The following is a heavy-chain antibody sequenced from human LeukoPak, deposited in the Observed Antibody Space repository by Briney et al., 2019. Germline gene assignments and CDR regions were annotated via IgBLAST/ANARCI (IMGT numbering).Heavy chain of an antibody. CDR1: GGAFSGDD. V-gene: IGHV4-34*01. Sequence: SETLSLTFAVYGGAFSGDDWDWIGKPPGKGLDGIGEINQSGSTNANPSLKRRVTISGDRSKNQCSLKLSSVTATDTAVYYCARRPRYSSGWYYFDSWGQGTLVTVSS. CDR3: ARRPRYSSGWYYFDS. D-gene: IGHD6-19*01. CDR2: INQSGST. J-gene: IGHJ4*02.